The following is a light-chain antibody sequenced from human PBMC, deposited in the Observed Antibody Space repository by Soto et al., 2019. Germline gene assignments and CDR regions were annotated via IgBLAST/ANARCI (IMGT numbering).Light chain of an antibody. V-gene: IGLV2-14*01. Sequence: QSVLTQPASVCGSPGQSITISCTGTSSDGGGYDYVSWYQLHPGKAPKLMVFEVSNRPSGVSYRFSGSKSGNTASLTISGLQAEDEADYFCSSYSISTAYLFGTGTKVTVL. CDR1: SSDGGGYDY. CDR2: EVS. J-gene: IGLJ1*01. CDR3: SSYSISTAYL.